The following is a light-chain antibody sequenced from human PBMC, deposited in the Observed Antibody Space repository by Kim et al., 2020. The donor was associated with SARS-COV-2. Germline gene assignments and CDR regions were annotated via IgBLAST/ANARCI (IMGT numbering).Light chain of an antibody. CDR3: QSYDSSLSGYV. CDR2: GNS. J-gene: IGLJ1*01. V-gene: IGLV1-40*01. CDR1: SSNIGAGYD. Sequence: QRVTISCTGSSSNIGAGYDVHWYQQLPGTAPKLLIYGNSNRPSGVPDRFSGSKSGTLASLAITGLQAEDEADYYCQSYDSSLSGYVFGTGTKVTVL.